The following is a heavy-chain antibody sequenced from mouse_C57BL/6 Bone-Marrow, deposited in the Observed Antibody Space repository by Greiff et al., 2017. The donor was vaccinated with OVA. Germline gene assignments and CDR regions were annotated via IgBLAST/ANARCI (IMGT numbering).Heavy chain of an antibody. D-gene: IGHD1-1*01. V-gene: IGHV8-12*01. CDR2: IYWDDDK. CDR3: ARREGRGSSYAPY. Sequence: QVTLKVCGPGILQSSQTLSLTCSFSGFSLSTSGMGVSWIRQPSGKGLEWLAHIYWDDDKRYNPSLKSRLTISKDTSRNQVFLKITSVDTADTATYYCARREGRGSSYAPYWGQGTSVTVSS. J-gene: IGHJ4*01. CDR1: GFSLSTSGMG.